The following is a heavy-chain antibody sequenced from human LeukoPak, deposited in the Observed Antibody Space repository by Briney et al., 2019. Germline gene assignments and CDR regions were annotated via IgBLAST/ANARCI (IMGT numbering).Heavy chain of an antibody. CDR2: IKQDGDEK. CDR3: ARCSSTGCASSPLAGYLY. J-gene: IGHJ4*02. Sequence: GGSLRLSCAASGFTLSGYWMSWVRRAPGKGLEWVANIKQDGDEKYYVDSVRGRFTISRDNAKSSLFLQMNSLRAEDTAVYYCARCSSTGCASSPLAGYLYWGQGTLVTVSS. V-gene: IGHV3-7*01. D-gene: IGHD2-2*01. CDR1: GFTLSGYW.